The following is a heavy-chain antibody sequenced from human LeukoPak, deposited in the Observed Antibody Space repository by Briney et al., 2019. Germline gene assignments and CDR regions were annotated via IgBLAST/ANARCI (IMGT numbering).Heavy chain of an antibody. Sequence: GXXLRLSCAASGFTFSSYGMHWVRQAPGKGLEWVAVIWYDGSNKYYADSVKGRFTISRDNSKNTLYLQMNSLRAEDTAVYYCARGALWEDAFDIWGQGTMVTVSS. D-gene: IGHD1-26*01. CDR3: ARGALWEDAFDI. CDR1: GFTFSSYG. J-gene: IGHJ3*02. V-gene: IGHV3-33*01. CDR2: IWYDGSNK.